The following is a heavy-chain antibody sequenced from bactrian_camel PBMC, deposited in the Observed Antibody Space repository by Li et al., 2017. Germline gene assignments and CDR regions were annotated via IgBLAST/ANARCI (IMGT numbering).Heavy chain of an antibody. V-gene: IGHV3S40*01. J-gene: IGHJ4*01. Sequence: DVQLVESGGGSVPAGGSLRLSCAISGYSYGGYYIGWVRQAPGKGLEWVSGRNIRGGRSYYSDSVKSRFTISRDDAKNTVYLQMNSLNFEDSGVYYCATDLMVTTGEYTYWGQGTQVTVS. CDR3: ATDLMVTTGEYTY. CDR2: RNIRGGRS. D-gene: IGHD5*01. CDR1: GYSYGGYY.